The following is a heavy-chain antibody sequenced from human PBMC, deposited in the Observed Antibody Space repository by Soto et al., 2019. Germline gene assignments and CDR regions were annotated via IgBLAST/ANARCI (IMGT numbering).Heavy chain of an antibody. CDR1: GYTFTGYY. Sequence: GASVKVSCKASGYTFTGYYMHWVRQAPGQGLEWMGWINPNSGGTNYAQKFQGRVTMTRDTSISTAYMELSRLRSDDTAVYYCARGTDFDWMSGNNFDYWGQGTLVTVSS. CDR3: ARGTDFDWMSGNNFDY. V-gene: IGHV1-2*02. J-gene: IGHJ4*02. CDR2: INPNSGGT. D-gene: IGHD3-9*01.